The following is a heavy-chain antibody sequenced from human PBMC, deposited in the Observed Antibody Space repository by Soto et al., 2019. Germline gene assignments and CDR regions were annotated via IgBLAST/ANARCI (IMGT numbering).Heavy chain of an antibody. CDR3: ARDLYSSSSFGHLGWFDP. CDR1: GDSVSSNSVA. V-gene: IGHV6-1*01. J-gene: IGHJ5*02. CDR2: TYYRAKWYN. D-gene: IGHD6-6*01. Sequence: PSQTLSLTCAISGDSVSSNSVAWNWIRQSPSRGLEWLGRTYYRAKWYNDYAVSVKGRITINPDTSKNQFSLQLNSVTPEDTAVYYCARDLYSSSSFGHLGWFDPWGQGTLVTVSS.